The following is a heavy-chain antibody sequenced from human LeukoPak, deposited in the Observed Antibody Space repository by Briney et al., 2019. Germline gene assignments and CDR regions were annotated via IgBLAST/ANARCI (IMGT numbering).Heavy chain of an antibody. V-gene: IGHV4-59*01. J-gene: IGHJ6*03. D-gene: IGHD4-23*01. CDR1: GGSISSYY. CDR3: ARVPDGGNGYYYYYMDV. CDR2: IYYSGST. Sequence: SETLSLTCTVSGGSISSYYWSWIRQPPGKGLEWIGHIYYSGSTNYNPSLKSRVTISVDTSKNQFSLKLSSVTAADTAVYYCARVPDGGNGYYYYYMDVWGKGTTVTVSS.